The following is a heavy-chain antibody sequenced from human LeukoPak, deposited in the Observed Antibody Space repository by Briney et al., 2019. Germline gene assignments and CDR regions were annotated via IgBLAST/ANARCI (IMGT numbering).Heavy chain of an antibody. J-gene: IGHJ6*04. Sequence: SETLSLTCTVSGGSISSGYYYWSWIRQPPGKGLEWIGYIYYSGSTYYNPSLKSRVTISVDTSKNQFSLKLSSVTAADTAVYYCARGYQLLHNGMDVWGKGTTVTVSS. CDR3: ARGYQLLHNGMDV. CDR1: GGSISSGYYY. V-gene: IGHV4-30-4*01. CDR2: IYYSGST. D-gene: IGHD2-2*01.